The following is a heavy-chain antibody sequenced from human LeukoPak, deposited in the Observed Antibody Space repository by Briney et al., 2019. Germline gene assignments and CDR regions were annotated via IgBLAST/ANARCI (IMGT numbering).Heavy chain of an antibody. D-gene: IGHD3-22*01. Sequence: SSETLSLTCTVSDGAITGYYWGWIRQPPGKGLDWIGHIHYGGSTNYNPSLKSRVTIFVDTSKNQFSLKLSSVTAADTAVYYGARQVSYYDSSGYYYSAFDIWGQGTMVTVSS. CDR3: ARQVSYYDSSGYYYSAFDI. CDR1: DGAITGYY. CDR2: IHYGGST. J-gene: IGHJ3*02. V-gene: IGHV4-59*08.